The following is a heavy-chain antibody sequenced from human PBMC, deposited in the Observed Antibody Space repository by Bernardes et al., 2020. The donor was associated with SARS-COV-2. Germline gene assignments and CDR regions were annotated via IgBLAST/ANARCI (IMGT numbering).Heavy chain of an antibody. Sequence: ASVKVSCKASGYTFTIYGISWVRQAPGQGLEWMGWISAYNGNTNYAQKLQGRVTMTTDTSTSTAYMELRSLRSDDTAVYYCARAPIVVVPAAILSGVSDYYYYYGMDVWGQGTTVTVSS. V-gene: IGHV1-18*04. CDR3: ARAPIVVVPAAILSGVSDYYYYYGMDV. CDR2: ISAYNGNT. D-gene: IGHD2-2*02. CDR1: GYTFTIYG. J-gene: IGHJ6*02.